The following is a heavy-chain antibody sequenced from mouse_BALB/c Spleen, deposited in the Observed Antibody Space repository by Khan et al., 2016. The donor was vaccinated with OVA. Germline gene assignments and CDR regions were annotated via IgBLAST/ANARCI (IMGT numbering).Heavy chain of an antibody. V-gene: IGHV1-7*01. D-gene: IGHD1-1*01. CDR2: INPSTGYT. Sequence: QVQLQQSGAELAKPGASVKMSCKASGYTFITYWILWVKQSPGQGLEWIEYINPSTGYTEYNQNLKDKPTLPADKSSRTAYMQLSSLTSEDSAVFYCARRGLRWDFDYWGQGTTLTVSS. J-gene: IGHJ2*01. CDR1: GYTFITYW. CDR3: ARRGLRWDFDY.